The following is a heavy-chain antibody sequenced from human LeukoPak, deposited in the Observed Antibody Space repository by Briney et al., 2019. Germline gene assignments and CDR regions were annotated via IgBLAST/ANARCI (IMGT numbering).Heavy chain of an antibody. CDR1: RYTLTSYD. V-gene: IGHV1-8*01. D-gene: IGHD5-12*01. CDR2: MNPNSGNA. CDR3: ARGLFEDIVASPHYCMDV. J-gene: IGHJ6*02. Sequence: ASVNLSSKVSRYTLTSYDINWVGQATGQELEWMGGMNPNSGNAGYTQKFQGRVTMTRNTTIGAAYMELSSLRSEDTAVYYCARGLFEDIVASPHYCMDVWGQGTTVTVSS.